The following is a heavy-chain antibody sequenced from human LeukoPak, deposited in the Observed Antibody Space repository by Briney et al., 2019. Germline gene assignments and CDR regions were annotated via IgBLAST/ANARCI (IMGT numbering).Heavy chain of an antibody. CDR1: GFTFNTYA. V-gene: IGHV3-64D*09. CDR2: ISGNGGST. D-gene: IGHD3-16*01. CDR3: VKDGYDYVWGSFSYFDY. J-gene: IGHJ4*02. Sequence: GGPLRLSCSASGFTFNTYAMHGVRQAPGEGLEYFLGISGNGGSTYYADSVKGRFTISRDNSKNTLYLQMSSLRPEDTAVYYCVKDGYDYVWGSFSYFDYWGQGTLVTVSS.